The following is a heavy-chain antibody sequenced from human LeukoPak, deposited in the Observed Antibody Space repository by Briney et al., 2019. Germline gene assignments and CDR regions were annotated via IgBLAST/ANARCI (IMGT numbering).Heavy chain of an antibody. CDR1: GGSFSGYY. CDR3: ARFTTIAVAGTVFYFDY. Sequence: PSETLSLTCADYGGSFSGYYWSSIRQPPGKGLEWIGEINHSGSTNYNPSLKSRVTISVDTSKNQFSLKLSSVTAADTAVYYCARFTTIAVAGTVFYFDYWGQGTLVTVSS. D-gene: IGHD6-19*01. V-gene: IGHV4-34*01. CDR2: INHSGST. J-gene: IGHJ4*02.